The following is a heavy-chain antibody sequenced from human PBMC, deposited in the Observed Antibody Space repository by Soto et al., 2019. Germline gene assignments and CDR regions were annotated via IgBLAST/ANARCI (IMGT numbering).Heavy chain of an antibody. V-gene: IGHV3-30*03. Sequence: GGSLRLSCAASGFTFNSYGMHWVRQGPGNGLEWVAFISYDSTKTYYADSVKGRFTISRDNSNSALYVQMNSLTGEDKAVYYCARTRSAWSDFHYYYLDVWGQGTTVTVSS. J-gene: IGHJ6*02. CDR3: ARTRSAWSDFHYYYLDV. D-gene: IGHD1-26*01. CDR2: ISYDSTKT. CDR1: GFTFNSYG.